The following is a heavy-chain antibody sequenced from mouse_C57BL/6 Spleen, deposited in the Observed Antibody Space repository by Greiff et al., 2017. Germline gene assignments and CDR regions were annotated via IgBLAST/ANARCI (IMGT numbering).Heavy chain of an antibody. Sequence: QVQLQLPGTELVKPGASVKLSCKASGYTFTSYWLHWVKQRPGQGLEWIGHINPSYGGTNYNEKFKSKATLTVDKASSTAYMQLSSLTSEDSAVDYCARDYYGSSYGYFDVWGTGTTVTVSS. CDR1: GYTFTSYW. CDR3: ARDYYGSSYGYFDV. V-gene: IGHV1-53*01. D-gene: IGHD1-1*01. CDR2: INPSYGGT. J-gene: IGHJ1*03.